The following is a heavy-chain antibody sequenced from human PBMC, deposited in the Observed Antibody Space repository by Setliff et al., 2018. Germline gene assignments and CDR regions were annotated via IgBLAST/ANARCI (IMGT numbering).Heavy chain of an antibody. CDR2: INVSGGSA. CDR3: SRLVRYCTARTCQTASGAEI. Sequence: ASVKVSRKTSGYSFIRYYMYWVRQAPGQGLEWMGLINVSGGSASYEQKFQGRVTMTRDTSTGTVYMELTSLKSEDTAVYYCSRLVRYCTARTCQTASGAEIWGQGTLVTVSS. J-gene: IGHJ4*02. CDR1: GYSFIRYY. V-gene: IGHV1-46*01. D-gene: IGHD2-8*02.